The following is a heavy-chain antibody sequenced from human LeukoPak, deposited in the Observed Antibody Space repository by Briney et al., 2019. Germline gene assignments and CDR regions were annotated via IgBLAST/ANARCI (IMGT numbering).Heavy chain of an antibody. D-gene: IGHD1-26*01. CDR2: IYYSGST. J-gene: IGHJ4*02. Sequence: SETLSLTCTVSGGSISSSSYYWGWIRQPPGKGLEWIGSIYYSGSTYYNPSLKSRVTISVDTSKNQFSLKLSSVTAADTAVYYCARDGRGYYFDYWGQGTLVTVSS. CDR3: ARDGRGYYFDY. CDR1: GGSISSSSYY. V-gene: IGHV4-39*07.